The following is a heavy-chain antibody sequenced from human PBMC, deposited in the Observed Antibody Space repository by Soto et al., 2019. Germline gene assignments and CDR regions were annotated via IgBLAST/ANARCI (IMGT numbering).Heavy chain of an antibody. CDR1: GFAISRGYY. CDR3: AREKVGTTFFDN. CDR2: IYPSVSS. Sequence: NPSETLSLTCSVSGFAISRGYYWSWVRQPPGKGLEWIGSIYPSVSSYHNPSLATRLRLSIDTSKNQFTLNLTSVTAADTALYFCAREKVGTTFFDNWGQGIQVTV. D-gene: IGHD1-1*01. V-gene: IGHV4-38-2*02. J-gene: IGHJ4*02.